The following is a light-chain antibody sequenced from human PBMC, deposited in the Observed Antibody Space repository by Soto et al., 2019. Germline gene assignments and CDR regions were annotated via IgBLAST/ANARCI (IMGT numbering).Light chain of an antibody. J-gene: IGLJ2*01. CDR2: LETSGSY. CDR3: ETWDINTQVV. Sequence: QSVLTQSSSASASLGSSVKLTCTLSSGHTTYIIAWHQQQPGKAPRYLMKLETSGSYNNGSGVPYRFSGSSSGADRYLTISTLQCEDEADYYCETWDINTQVVFGGGTKLTVL. V-gene: IGLV4-60*02. CDR1: SGHTTYI.